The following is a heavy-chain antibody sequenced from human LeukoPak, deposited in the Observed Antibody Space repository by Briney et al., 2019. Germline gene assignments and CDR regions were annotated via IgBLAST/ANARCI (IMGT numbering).Heavy chain of an antibody. Sequence: SETLSLTCTVSGGSISSYYWSWIRQPAGKGLEWIGRIYTSGSTNYNPSLKSRVTMSVDTSKNQFSLKLSSVTAADTAVYYRARGHSSGYYASFDCWGQGTLVTVSS. CDR2: IYTSGST. CDR3: ARGHSSGYYASFDC. J-gene: IGHJ4*02. V-gene: IGHV4-4*07. CDR1: GGSISSYY. D-gene: IGHD3-22*01.